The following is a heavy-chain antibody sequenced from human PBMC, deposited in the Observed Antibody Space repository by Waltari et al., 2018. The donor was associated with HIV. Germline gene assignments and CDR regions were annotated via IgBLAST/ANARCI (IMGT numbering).Heavy chain of an antibody. CDR2: IYYSGST. Sequence: ESGPGLVKPSETLSLTCTVSGGSISSYYWSWIRQPPGKGLEWIGYIYYSGSTNYNPSLKSRVTISVDTSKNQFSLKLSSVTAADTAVYYCARDGPYGSSWYTRGAFDIWGQGTMVTVSS. CDR1: GGSISSYY. J-gene: IGHJ3*02. D-gene: IGHD6-13*01. CDR3: ARDGPYGSSWYTRGAFDI. V-gene: IGHV4-59*01.